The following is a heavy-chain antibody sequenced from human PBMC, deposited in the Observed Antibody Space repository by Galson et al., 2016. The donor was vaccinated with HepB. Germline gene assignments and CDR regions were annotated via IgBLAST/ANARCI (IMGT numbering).Heavy chain of an antibody. CDR3: ARLDHRGYKYAYLDY. V-gene: IGHV5-51*01. CDR1: GYTFTSHW. Sequence: QSGAEVKKPGESLKISCKGSGYTFTSHWIGWVRQMPGKGLEVMGFIYPGDFDTRHRPSFQGQVTISADKSTTNVYLQWSSLKASDTAIYYCARLDHRGYKYAYLDYWGQGTLVTVSS. D-gene: IGHD5-18*01. J-gene: IGHJ4*02. CDR2: IYPGDFDT.